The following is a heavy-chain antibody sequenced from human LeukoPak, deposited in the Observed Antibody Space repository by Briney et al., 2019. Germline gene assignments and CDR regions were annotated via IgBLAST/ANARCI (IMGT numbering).Heavy chain of an antibody. CDR2: IYTNGST. CDR1: GGSISSGSYY. V-gene: IGHV4-61*02. D-gene: IGHD3-3*01. CDR3: ARDLYDFWSGYYGY. Sequence: SETLSLTCTVSGGSISSGSYYWSWIRQPAGKGLDWIGRIYTNGSTNYNPSLKSRVTISVDTSKNQFSLKLSSVTAADTAVYYGARDLYDFWSGYYGYWGQGTLVTVSS. J-gene: IGHJ4*02.